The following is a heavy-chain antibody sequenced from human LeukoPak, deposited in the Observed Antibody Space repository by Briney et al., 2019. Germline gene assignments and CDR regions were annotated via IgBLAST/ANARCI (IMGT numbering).Heavy chain of an antibody. CDR1: GYTFTSYG. CDR2: ISAYNGNT. J-gene: IGHJ6*02. CDR3: ARQDSDYVRYYPRNYYYYYYGMDV. D-gene: IGHD4-11*01. V-gene: IGHV1-18*01. Sequence: ASVKVSCKASGYTFTSYGISWVRQAPGQGLEWMGWISAYNGNTNYAQKLQGRVTMTTDTSTSTAYMELRSLRSDDTAVYYCARQDSDYVRYYPRNYYYYYYGMDVWGQGTTVTVSS.